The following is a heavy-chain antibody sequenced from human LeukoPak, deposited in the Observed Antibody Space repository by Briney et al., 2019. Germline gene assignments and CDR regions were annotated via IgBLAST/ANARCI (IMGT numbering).Heavy chain of an antibody. Sequence: SETLSLTCTVSGGSISSYYWSWIRQPPGKGLEWIGYTYYSGSTNYNPSLKSRVTISVDTSKNQFSLKLSSVTAADTAVYYCARSSGGLDYWGQGTLVTVSS. V-gene: IGHV4-59*08. CDR2: TYYSGST. CDR3: ARSSGGLDY. D-gene: IGHD3-3*01. CDR1: GGSISSYY. J-gene: IGHJ4*02.